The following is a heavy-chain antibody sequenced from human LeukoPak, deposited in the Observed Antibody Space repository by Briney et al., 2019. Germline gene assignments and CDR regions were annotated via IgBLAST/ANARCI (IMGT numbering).Heavy chain of an antibody. CDR1: GYTFSSYE. CDR3: AGAPAGSLDWLSPFDY. CDR2: ISSSGSTI. D-gene: IGHD3/OR15-3a*01. V-gene: IGHV3-48*03. Sequence: PGGSLRLSCAASGYTFSSYEMNWVRQAPGKGLEWVSYISSSGSTIYYADSVKGRFTISRDNAKNSLYLQMNSLRAEDTAVYYCAGAPAGSLDWLSPFDYWGQGTLVTLSS. J-gene: IGHJ4*02.